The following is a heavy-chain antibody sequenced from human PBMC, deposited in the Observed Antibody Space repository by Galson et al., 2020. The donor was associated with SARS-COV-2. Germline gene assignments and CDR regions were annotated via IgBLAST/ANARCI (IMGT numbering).Heavy chain of an antibody. CDR1: GFTFSSYA. Sequence: GGSLRLSCAASGFTFSSYAMHWVRQAPGKGLEWVAVISYDGSNKYYADSVKGRFTISRDNSKNTLYLQMNSLRAEDTTVYYCARLSGGSYYEYFDYWGQGTLVTVSS. CDR2: ISYDGSNK. V-gene: IGHV3-30-3*01. CDR3: ARLSGGSYYEYFDY. J-gene: IGHJ4*02. D-gene: IGHD1-26*01.